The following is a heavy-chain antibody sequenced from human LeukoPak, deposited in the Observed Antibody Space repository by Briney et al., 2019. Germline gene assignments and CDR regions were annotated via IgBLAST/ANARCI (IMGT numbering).Heavy chain of an antibody. CDR2: NYPGDSDT. J-gene: IGHJ4*02. CDR1: GYSFTSYW. CDR3: ARLPPPRRGYSYGLDY. Sequence: GESLKISCKGSGYSFTSYWIGWVRQMPGKSLERMWINYPGDSDTRYSPSFQGQVTISSDQSISTAYLQWSSLKASDTAMYYCARLPPPRRGYSYGLDYWGQGTLVTVSS. D-gene: IGHD5-18*01. V-gene: IGHV5-51*01.